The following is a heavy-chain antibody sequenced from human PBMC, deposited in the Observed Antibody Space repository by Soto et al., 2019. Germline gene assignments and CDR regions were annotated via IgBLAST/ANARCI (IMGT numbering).Heavy chain of an antibody. Sequence: GESLKSSGKGSGYSFAIYCISWVLQMPWKGLEWMGRIDPSDSYTNYSPSFQGHVTISADKSISTAYLQWSSLKASDTAMYYCARRGIVVVPAAIGPGSYYYGMDVWGQGTTVTVSS. J-gene: IGHJ6*02. CDR2: IDPSDSYT. CDR1: GYSFAIYC. V-gene: IGHV5-10-1*01. D-gene: IGHD2-2*01. CDR3: ARRGIVVVPAAIGPGSYYYGMDV.